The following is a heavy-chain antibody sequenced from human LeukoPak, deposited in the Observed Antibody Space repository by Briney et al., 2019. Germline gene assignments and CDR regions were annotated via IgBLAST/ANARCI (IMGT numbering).Heavy chain of an antibody. V-gene: IGHV3-7*01. Sequence: GGSLRLSCATFGFTFSSHSMSWVRQAPGKGLEWVANIKQDGSEKHYVDSVKGRFSISRDNTKNSLYLQMNSLRAEDTAVYYCARAMGTSYGFWSGSYTVSYYYYMDVWGKGTTVAV. CDR3: ARAMGTSYGFWSGSYTVSYYYYMDV. D-gene: IGHD3-3*01. CDR1: GFTFSSHS. CDR2: IKQDGSEK. J-gene: IGHJ6*03.